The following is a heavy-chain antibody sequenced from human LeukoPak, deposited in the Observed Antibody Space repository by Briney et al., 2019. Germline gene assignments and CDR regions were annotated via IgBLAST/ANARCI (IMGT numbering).Heavy chain of an antibody. D-gene: IGHD4-11*01. J-gene: IGHJ6*02. Sequence: ASVKVSCKASGYSITSYAMNWVRQAPGQGLEWMGWINTNTGNPTYAQGFTGRFVFSLDTSVSTAFLQISGLKAEDTAVYYCARDSRGYSRSMDVWGQGTTVTVSS. CDR1: GYSITSYA. V-gene: IGHV7-4-1*02. CDR3: ARDSRGYSRSMDV. CDR2: INTNTGNP.